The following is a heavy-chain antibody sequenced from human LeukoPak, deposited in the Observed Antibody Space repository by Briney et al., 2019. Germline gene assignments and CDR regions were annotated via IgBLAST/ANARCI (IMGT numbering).Heavy chain of an antibody. CDR3: ARHQARAWFGEFKNYGMDV. J-gene: IGHJ6*02. Sequence: SETLSLTCTVSGGSISSYYWSWIRQPPGKGLEWIGYIYYSGSTNYNPSLKSRVTISVDTFKNQFSLKLSSVTAADTAVYYCARHQARAWFGEFKNYGMDVWGQGTTVTVSS. V-gene: IGHV4-59*08. D-gene: IGHD3-10*01. CDR2: IYYSGST. CDR1: GGSISSYY.